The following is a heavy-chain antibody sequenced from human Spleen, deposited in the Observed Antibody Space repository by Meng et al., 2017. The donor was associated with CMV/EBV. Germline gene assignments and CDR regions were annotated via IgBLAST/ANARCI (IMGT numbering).Heavy chain of an antibody. J-gene: IGHJ4*02. CDR3: ARILYGGNPPFEY. Sequence: ASVKVSCKASGGTFSSYAISWVRQAPGQGLEWMGWISAYNGNTNYAQKLQGRVTMTTDTSTSTAYMELRSLRSDDTAVYFCARILYGGNPPFEYWGQGTLVTVSS. CDR1: GGTFSSYA. V-gene: IGHV1-18*01. CDR2: ISAYNGNT. D-gene: IGHD4-23*01.